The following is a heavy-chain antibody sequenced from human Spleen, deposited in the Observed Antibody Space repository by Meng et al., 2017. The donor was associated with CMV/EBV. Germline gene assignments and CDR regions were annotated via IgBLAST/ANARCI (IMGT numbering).Heavy chain of an antibody. Sequence: GESLKISCAASGFTFSSYSMNWVRQAPGKGLEWVSSISSSSSYIYYADSVKGRFTISRDNAKNSLYLQMNSLRAEDTAVYYCAGGGWGGWEVPFDYWGQGTLVTVSS. J-gene: IGHJ4*02. CDR1: GFTFSSYS. CDR2: ISSSSSYI. CDR3: AGGGWGGWEVPFDY. D-gene: IGHD6-19*01. V-gene: IGHV3-21*01.